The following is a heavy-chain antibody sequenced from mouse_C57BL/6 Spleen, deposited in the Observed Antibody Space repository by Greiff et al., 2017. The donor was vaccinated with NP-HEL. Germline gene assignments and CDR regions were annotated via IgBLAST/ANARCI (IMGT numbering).Heavy chain of an antibody. D-gene: IGHD1-1*01. CDR2: IYPSDSET. J-gene: IGHJ2*01. CDR3: AREEGYSSIDY. CDR1: GYTFTSYW. V-gene: IGHV1-61*01. Sequence: QVQLQQPGAELVRPGSSVKLSCKASGYTFTSYWMAWVKQRPGQGLEWIGNIYPSDSETHYNQKFKDKATLTVDKSSSTAYMQLSSLTSEDSAVYYCAREEGYSSIDYWGQGTTLTVSS.